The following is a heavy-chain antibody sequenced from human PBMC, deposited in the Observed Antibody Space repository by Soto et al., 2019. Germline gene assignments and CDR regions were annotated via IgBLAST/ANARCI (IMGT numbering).Heavy chain of an antibody. CDR3: VRGDGGYFDQ. CDR1: GYIFTNYG. J-gene: IGHJ4*02. D-gene: IGHD3-16*01. V-gene: IGHV1-18*01. CDR2: ISAYNGHT. Sequence: QVQLVQSGVEVKKPGASVKVSCKAMGYIFTNYGLSWVRQAPGEGPEWLGWISAYNGHTKYAPKVQDRVTLTTDTSATTAYLELRSLRSDDAAVYYCVRGDGGYFDQWGQGTLVLVSS.